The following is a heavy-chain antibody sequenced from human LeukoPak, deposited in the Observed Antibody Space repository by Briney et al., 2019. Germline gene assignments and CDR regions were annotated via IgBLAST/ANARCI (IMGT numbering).Heavy chain of an antibody. CDR1: GFTFSRYW. V-gene: IGHV3-7*01. D-gene: IGHD3-10*01. CDR2: IKHDGGVT. CDR3: ARGGLRGSGSYYNFDS. J-gene: IGHJ5*01. Sequence: GGSLRLSCVASGFTFSRYWMSWVRQAPGKGLEWVASIKHDGGVTHYADSVEGQFTISRDNAKNSLYLQLNSLSAEDTAVYYCARGGLRGSGSYYNFDSWGQGTLVTVSS.